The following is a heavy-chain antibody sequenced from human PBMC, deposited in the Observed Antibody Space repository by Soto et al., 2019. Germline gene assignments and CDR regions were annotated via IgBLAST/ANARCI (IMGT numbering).Heavy chain of an antibody. CDR2: IYYSGST. J-gene: IGHJ4*02. Sequence: PSETLSLTCTVSGGSISSGGYYWSWIRQHPGKGLEWIGYIYYSGSTYYNPSLKSRVTISVDTSKNQFSLKLSSVTAADTAVYYCARGDAYDYVWGGYRYGPVLFDYWGQGTLVTVSS. CDR3: ARGDAYDYVWGGYRYGPVLFDY. CDR1: GGSISSGGYY. V-gene: IGHV4-31*03. D-gene: IGHD3-16*02.